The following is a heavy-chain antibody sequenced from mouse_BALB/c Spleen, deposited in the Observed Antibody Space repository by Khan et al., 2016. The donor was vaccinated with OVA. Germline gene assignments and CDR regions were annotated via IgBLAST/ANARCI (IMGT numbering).Heavy chain of an antibody. D-gene: IGHD3-2*02. J-gene: IGHJ2*01. Sequence: VQLQESGAELVRPGASVKLSCKTSGYIFTNYWIHWVKQRSGQGLEWIARIYPGTDNSYYNEKLKDRATLTADKSSSTVYMQLSSLKSEDSAVYFCASEEALYYFDYWGQGTTRTVSS. CDR2: IYPGTDNS. V-gene: IGHV1-76*01. CDR3: ASEEALYYFDY. CDR1: GYIFTNYW.